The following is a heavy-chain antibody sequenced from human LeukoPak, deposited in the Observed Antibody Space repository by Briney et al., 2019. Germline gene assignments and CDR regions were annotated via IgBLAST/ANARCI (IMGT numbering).Heavy chain of an antibody. CDR2: ISSSGNTI. CDR3: ARGRVRGVIDY. D-gene: IGHD3-10*01. CDR1: GFTFSDYY. J-gene: IGHJ4*02. V-gene: IGHV3-11*01. Sequence: GGSLRLSCAASGFTFSDYYMNWIRQAPGKGLEWVSYISSSGNTIYYADSVKGRFTISRDNAKNSLYLQMNSLRAEDTAVYYCARGRVRGVIDYWGQGTLVTVSS.